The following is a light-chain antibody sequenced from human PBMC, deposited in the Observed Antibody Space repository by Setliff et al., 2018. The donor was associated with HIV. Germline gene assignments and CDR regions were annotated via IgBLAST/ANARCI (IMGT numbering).Light chain of an antibody. CDR1: SSNIGTYNY. Sequence: QSALSQPRSVSGSPGQSVTISCTGTSSNIGTYNYVSWYQQHPGKAPKLMIYDVTKRPSGVSDRFSGSKSGNTASLTISGLQAEDEADYYCCSYGGNSVSYVFGTGTKVTVL. V-gene: IGLV2-11*01. CDR3: CSYGGNSVSYV. J-gene: IGLJ1*01. CDR2: DVT.